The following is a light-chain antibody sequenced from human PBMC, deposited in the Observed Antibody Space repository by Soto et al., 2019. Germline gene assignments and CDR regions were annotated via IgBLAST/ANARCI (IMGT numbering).Light chain of an antibody. CDR1: SSDVGGYNF. CDR3: SSYAGSNIVV. Sequence: QSVLTQPPSASGSPGQSVTISCTGTSSDVGGYNFVSWYQQHPGKAPKLMIYEVSERPSGVPDRFSGSKSGNTASLTVSGLQAEDETVYYCSSYAGSNIVVFGGGTQLPAL. J-gene: IGLJ2*01. V-gene: IGLV2-8*01. CDR2: EVS.